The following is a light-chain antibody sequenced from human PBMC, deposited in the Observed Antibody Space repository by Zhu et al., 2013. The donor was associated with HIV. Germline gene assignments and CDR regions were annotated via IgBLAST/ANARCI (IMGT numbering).Light chain of an antibody. J-gene: IGKJ2*01. V-gene: IGKV1-12*02. CDR1: QDISSW. CDR3: QQGYTIPS. Sequence: DIQMTQSPSSVSASVGDSVTITCRASQDISSWLAWYQQKPGKAPKLLIYATSSLQGGVPSRFSGSGSGTDFTLTISSLQPEDFATYYCQQGYTIPSFGQGTKLEIK. CDR2: ATS.